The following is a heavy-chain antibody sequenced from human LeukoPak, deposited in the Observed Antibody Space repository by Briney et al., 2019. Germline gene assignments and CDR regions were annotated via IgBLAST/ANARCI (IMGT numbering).Heavy chain of an antibody. CDR1: GFTFSSYS. CDR3: ARTMLITGTTSHWFDP. CDR2: ISSSSGYI. J-gene: IGHJ5*02. V-gene: IGHV3-21*01. Sequence: GGSLRLSCAASGFTFSSYSMNWVRQAPGKGLEWVSSISSSSGYIYYADSVKGRFTISRDNAKNSLYLQMNSLRAEDTAVYYCARTMLITGTTSHWFDPWGQGTLVTVSS. D-gene: IGHD1-20*01.